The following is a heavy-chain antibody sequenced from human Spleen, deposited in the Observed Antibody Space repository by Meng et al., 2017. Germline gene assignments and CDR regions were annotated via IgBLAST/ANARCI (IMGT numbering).Heavy chain of an antibody. V-gene: IGHV3-30-3*01. CDR1: GFICRNYA. CDR3: AKETSDSSAFYRYDI. J-gene: IGHJ4*02. CDR2: ISYDGSYK. D-gene: IGHD3-22*01. Sequence: QVQLVESGGGVVHPVRSLRLSCAASGFICRNYAMHWVRQAPGKGLEWVAVISYDGSYKNYADSVKGRFTISRDNSKNTLYLQMDSLRAEDTAVYYCAKETSDSSAFYRYDIWGQGSLVTVSS.